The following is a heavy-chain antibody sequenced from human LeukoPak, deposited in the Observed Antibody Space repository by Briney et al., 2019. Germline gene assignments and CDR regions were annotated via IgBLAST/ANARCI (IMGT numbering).Heavy chain of an antibody. Sequence: SVKVSCKASGYTFTSYGISWVRQAPGQGLEWMGGIIPIFGTANYAQKFQGRVTITADESTSTAYMELSSLRSEDTAVYYCARDQALWFGELLSPFRYYYGMDVWGQGTTVTVSS. CDR3: ARDQALWFGELLSPFRYYYGMDV. D-gene: IGHD3-10*01. CDR2: IIPIFGTA. V-gene: IGHV1-69*13. CDR1: GYTFTSYG. J-gene: IGHJ6*02.